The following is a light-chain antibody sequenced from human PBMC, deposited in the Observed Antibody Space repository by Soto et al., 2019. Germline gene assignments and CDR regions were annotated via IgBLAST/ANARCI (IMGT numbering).Light chain of an antibody. CDR2: EVT. CDR1: NTDVGQDKS. V-gene: IGLV2-14*01. CDR3: VSYTDTDTLV. J-gene: IGLJ1*01. Sequence: QSVLTQPASVSGSRGQSITISCVGRNTDVGQDKSVSWYQQGPGKAPKLLIFEVTNRPSGVSSRFSGSRSGNTASLTISGLQPDDEGDYFCVSYTDTDTLVFGTGTKVTAL.